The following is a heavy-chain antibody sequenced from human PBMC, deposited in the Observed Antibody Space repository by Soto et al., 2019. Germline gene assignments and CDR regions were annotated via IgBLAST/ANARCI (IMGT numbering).Heavy chain of an antibody. CDR2: IKSKTDGGTT. CDR1: GFTFSNAW. D-gene: IGHD1-7*01. CDR3: ARDEGYNWNYEGNYYYYGMDV. Sequence: EVQLVESGGGLVKPGGSLRLSCAASGFTFSNAWMSWVRQAPGKGLEWVGRIKSKTDGGTTDYAAPVKGRFTISRDDSKNTLYLQMNSLKTEDTAVYYCARDEGYNWNYEGNYYYYGMDVWGQGTTVTVSS. V-gene: IGHV3-15*01. J-gene: IGHJ6*02.